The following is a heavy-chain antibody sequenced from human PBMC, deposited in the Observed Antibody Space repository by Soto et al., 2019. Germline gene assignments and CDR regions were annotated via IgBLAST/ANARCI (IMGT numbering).Heavy chain of an antibody. J-gene: IGHJ5*01. CDR2: SYYSGTT. Sequence: RSLTCTVSGASISVHSYYWTWIRQPPGKGLEWIGSSYYSGTTYFNPSLKSRATISVDTSKNQFSLRLTSVTAADTAIYYCTRRYNWNDNYFDSWGPGALVTVSS. CDR1: GASISVHSYY. V-gene: IGHV4-39*01. D-gene: IGHD1-20*01. CDR3: TRRYNWNDNYFDS.